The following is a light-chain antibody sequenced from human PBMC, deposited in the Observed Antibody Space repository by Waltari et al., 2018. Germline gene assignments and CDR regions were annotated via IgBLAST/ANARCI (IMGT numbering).Light chain of an antibody. CDR2: EGS. J-gene: IGLJ2*01. CDR3: CSYAGSSTVV. Sequence: QSALTQPASVSGSPGQSIPISCTGTSREVGRCNLVSWYQQHPGKAPKLMIYEGSKRPSGVSNRFSGAKSGNTASLTISGLQAEDEADYYCCSYAGSSTVVFGGGTKLTVL. V-gene: IGLV2-23*01. CDR1: SREVGRCNL.